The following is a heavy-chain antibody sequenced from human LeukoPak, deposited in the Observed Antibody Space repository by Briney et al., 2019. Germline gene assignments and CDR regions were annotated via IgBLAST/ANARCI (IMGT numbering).Heavy chain of an antibody. J-gene: IGHJ6*03. V-gene: IGHV4-59*08. D-gene: IGHD2-15*01. Sequence: SETLSLTCTVSGGSISSYYWSWIRQPPGKGLEWIGYIYYSGSTNYNPSLKSRVTISVDTSKNQFSLKLSSVTAADTAVYYCARGINYYYYMDVWGKGTTVTISS. CDR2: IYYSGST. CDR3: ARGINYYYYMDV. CDR1: GGSISSYY.